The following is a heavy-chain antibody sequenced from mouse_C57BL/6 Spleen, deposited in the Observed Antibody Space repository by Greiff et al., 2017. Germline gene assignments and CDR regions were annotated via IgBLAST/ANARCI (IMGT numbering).Heavy chain of an antibody. J-gene: IGHJ3*01. CDR1: GYTFTSYT. D-gene: IGHD2-4*01. CDR2: INPSSGYT. CDR3: ARWDYGFAY. V-gene: IGHV1-4*01. Sequence: VQLQQSGAELARPGASVKMSCKASGYTFTSYTMHWVKQRPGPGLEWIGYINPSSGYTKYNQKFKDKATLTADKSSSTAYMQLSSLTSEDSAVYYCARWDYGFAYWGQGTLVTVSA.